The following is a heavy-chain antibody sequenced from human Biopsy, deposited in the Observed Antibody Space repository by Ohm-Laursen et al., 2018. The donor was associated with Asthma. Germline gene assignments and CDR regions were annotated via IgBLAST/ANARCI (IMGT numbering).Heavy chain of an antibody. V-gene: IGHV1-2*06. CDR3: ARGEKSAGDRWFDA. J-gene: IGHJ5*02. CDR2: INPNSGAT. CDR1: GYPFIGYP. D-gene: IGHD6-13*01. Sequence: GALVKVSCKASGYPFIGYPIHWMRQAPGQGLEWMGRINPNSGATNYAQKFQGRVTMTRDTSISTAYMEVSRLRSDDTAVYYCARGEKSAGDRWFDAWGQGTLVTVSS.